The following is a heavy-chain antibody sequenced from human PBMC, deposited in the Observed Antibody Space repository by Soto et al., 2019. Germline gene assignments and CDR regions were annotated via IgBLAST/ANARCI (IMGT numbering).Heavy chain of an antibody. CDR3: AKYCDYGDFYYYYYMDV. V-gene: IGHV3-21*01. J-gene: IGHJ6*03. CDR1: GFTFSSYS. Sequence: EVQLVESGGGLVKPGGSLRLSCAASGFTFSSYSMNWVRQAPGKGLEWVSSISSSSSYIYYADSVKGRFTISRDNAKNSLYLQMNSLRAEDTAVYYCAKYCDYGDFYYYYYMDVWGKGTTVTVSS. D-gene: IGHD4-17*01. CDR2: ISSSSSYI.